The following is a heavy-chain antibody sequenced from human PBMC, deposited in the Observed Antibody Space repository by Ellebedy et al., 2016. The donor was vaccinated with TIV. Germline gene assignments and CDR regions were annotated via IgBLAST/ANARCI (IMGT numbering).Heavy chain of an antibody. Sequence: PGGSLRLSCVVSGVNFADYYMSWIRQPPGRGLQRVASIGTVCETVFLADSVEGRLSISRDNTQNSMFLHMSSLRVDDTAIYYCVTHPFSQWLRFFENWGQGALVTVAS. D-gene: IGHD6-19*01. CDR3: VTHPFSQWLRFFEN. CDR1: GVNFADYY. CDR2: IGTVCETV. J-gene: IGHJ4*02. V-gene: IGHV3-11*01.